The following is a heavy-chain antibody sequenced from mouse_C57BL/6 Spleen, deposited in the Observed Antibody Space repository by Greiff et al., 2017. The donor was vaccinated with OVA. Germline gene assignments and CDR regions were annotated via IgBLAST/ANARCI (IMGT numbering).Heavy chain of an antibody. CDR1: GFNIKNTY. D-gene: IGHD2-4*01. Sequence: VQLQQSVAELVRPGASVKLSCTASGFNIKNTYMPWVKQRPEQGLEWIGRIDPANGNPKYAPKFQGKATITADTSSNTAYLQLSSLTSEDTAIYYWARGYDYDGAWFAYWGQGTLVTVSA. CDR2: IDPANGNP. V-gene: IGHV14-3*01. J-gene: IGHJ3*01. CDR3: ARGYDYDGAWFAY.